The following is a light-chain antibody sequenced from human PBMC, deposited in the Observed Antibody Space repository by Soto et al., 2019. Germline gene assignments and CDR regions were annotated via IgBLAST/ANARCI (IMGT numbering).Light chain of an antibody. V-gene: IGKV3-11*01. CDR1: QSIDTY. Sequence: EIVLTQSPATLSSSPGESATLSRRASQSIDTYLAWYQQKPGQAPRLLIYDASDRATGIPARFSGSGSGTAFTLTISGLEPEDFALYYCQQRYNWPLTFGGGTKVDIE. J-gene: IGKJ4*01. CDR3: QQRYNWPLT. CDR2: DAS.